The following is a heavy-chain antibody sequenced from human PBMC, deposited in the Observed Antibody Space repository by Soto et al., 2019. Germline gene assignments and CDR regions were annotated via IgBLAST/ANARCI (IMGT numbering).Heavy chain of an antibody. J-gene: IGHJ4*02. Sequence: PSETLSLTCTVSGGSISNSDYFWALMRQPPGKGLEWVGTISHTGSPRYNPSPKSRVTISVDTSKNQFSLRLPSVTAADTAVFYCASQLESTTYFDYWGRGTLITVSS. CDR1: GGSISNSDYF. CDR2: ISHTGSP. CDR3: ASQLESTTYFDY. V-gene: IGHV4-39*01. D-gene: IGHD1-1*01.